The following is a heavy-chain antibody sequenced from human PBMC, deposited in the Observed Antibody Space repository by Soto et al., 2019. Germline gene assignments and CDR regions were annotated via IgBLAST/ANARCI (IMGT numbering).Heavy chain of an antibody. Sequence: PSETLSLTCAVSGGSISRGGYSWSWIRQPPGKGLEWIGYNYHSGSTYYNPSLKSRVTISVDRSKNQFSLKLTSVTAADTAVYYCATAPGPYWGQGTLVTVSS. CDR1: GGSISRGGYS. CDR2: NYHSGST. CDR3: ATAPGPY. J-gene: IGHJ4*02. V-gene: IGHV4-30-2*01.